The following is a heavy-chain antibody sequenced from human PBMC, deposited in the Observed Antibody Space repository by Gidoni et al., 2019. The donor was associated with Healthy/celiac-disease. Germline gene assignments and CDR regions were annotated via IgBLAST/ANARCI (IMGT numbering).Heavy chain of an antibody. V-gene: IGHV3-33*01. Sequence: QVQLVESGGGVVQPGRSLRLSCAASGFTFSSYGMHWVRQAPGKGLEWVAVIWYDGSNKYYADSVKGRFTISRDNSKNTLYLQMNSLRAEDTAVYYCARDRGLLRGVQNYYYYYYMDVWGKGTTVTVSS. CDR2: IWYDGSNK. CDR1: GFTFSSYG. CDR3: ARDRGLLRGVQNYYYYYYMDV. D-gene: IGHD3-10*01. J-gene: IGHJ6*03.